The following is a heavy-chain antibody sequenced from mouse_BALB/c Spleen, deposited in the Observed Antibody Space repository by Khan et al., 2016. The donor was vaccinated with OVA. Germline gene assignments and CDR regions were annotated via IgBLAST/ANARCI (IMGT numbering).Heavy chain of an antibody. J-gene: IGHJ1*01. Sequence: EVELVESGGGLVQPGGSLKVSCAAYGFTFSGYGMSWVRQTPDKRLELVATINSNGGTSFFPDSVKGRFTISRDNAKNSLHLQMSSPKSDDTAMYYCASGYYRYDEDYWNFDVWGAGTTVTVSS. CDR1: GFTFSGYG. CDR3: ASGYYRYDEDYWNFDV. D-gene: IGHD2-14*01. V-gene: IGHV5-6-3*01. CDR2: INSNGGTS.